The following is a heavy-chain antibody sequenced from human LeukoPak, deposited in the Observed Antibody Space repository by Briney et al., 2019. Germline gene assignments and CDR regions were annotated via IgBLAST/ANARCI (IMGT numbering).Heavy chain of an antibody. V-gene: IGHV4-4*02. CDR2: IYHSGTT. CDR3: ARAFLVGYSPEEYFFDY. J-gene: IGHJ4*02. D-gene: IGHD2-15*01. CDR1: GGSISSSNW. Sequence: SETLSLTCTVSGGSISSSNWWGWVRQPPGKGLECIGEIYHSGTTNYNPSLKSRVTISVDKSMNHFSLKLNSVTAADTAVYYCARAFLVGYSPEEYFFDYWGQGTLVTVSS.